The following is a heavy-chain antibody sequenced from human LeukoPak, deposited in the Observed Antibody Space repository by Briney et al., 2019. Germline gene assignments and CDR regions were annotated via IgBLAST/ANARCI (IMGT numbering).Heavy chain of an antibody. CDR1: GFTFSNYA. V-gene: IGHV3-23*01. Sequence: GMLRPCCAATGFTFSNYAMCEIRQDPGKGLGWVSALSVSGGSTYYADSVKGRFTITRDNSKNTLYLQMNSLGAEDTAVYYCAKDRGAYDFWSGYDLDYWGQGTLVTVSS. J-gene: IGHJ4*02. CDR3: AKDRGAYDFWSGYDLDY. D-gene: IGHD3-3*01. CDR2: LSVSGGST.